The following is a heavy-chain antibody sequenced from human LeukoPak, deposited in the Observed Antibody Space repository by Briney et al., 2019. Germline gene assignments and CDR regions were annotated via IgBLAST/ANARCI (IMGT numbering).Heavy chain of an antibody. J-gene: IGHJ4*02. CDR1: GFTFSSYA. D-gene: IGHD3-22*01. CDR2: ISSSSSTI. CDR3: ARVLHKRNYDSTTYYGY. Sequence: GGSLRLSCAASGFTFSSYAMNWVRQAPGKGLEWVSYISSSSSTIYYADSVKGRFTISRDNAKNSLYLQMNSLRAEDTAVYYCARVLHKRNYDSTTYYGYWGQGTLVTVSS. V-gene: IGHV3-48*01.